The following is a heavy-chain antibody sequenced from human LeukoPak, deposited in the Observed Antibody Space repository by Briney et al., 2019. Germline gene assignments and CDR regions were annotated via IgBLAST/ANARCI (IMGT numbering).Heavy chain of an antibody. J-gene: IGHJ4*02. Sequence: SETLCLTCAVYGGSFSGYYWSWIRQPPGKGLEWIGEINHSGSTNYNPSLKSRVTISVDTSKNQFSLKLSSVTAADTAVYYCAREGTVAGSYFDYWGQGTLVTVSS. CDR1: GGSFSGYY. CDR3: AREGTVAGSYFDY. CDR2: INHSGST. V-gene: IGHV4-34*01. D-gene: IGHD6-19*01.